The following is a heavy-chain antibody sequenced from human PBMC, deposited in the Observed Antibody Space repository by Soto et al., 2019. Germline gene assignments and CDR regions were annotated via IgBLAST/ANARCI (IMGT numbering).Heavy chain of an antibody. CDR3: ARGFATLTVFAFDI. CDR1: GFSLSTSGVG. CDR2: IYWSGDE. D-gene: IGHD4-17*01. V-gene: IGHV2-5*01. Sequence: QGTLKESGPTLVKPTQTLTLTCSFSGFSLSTSGVGVGWIRQSPGKALEWLALIYWSGDENYRQSLKSRISIIKDTSKNHVVLIMSDMDPVDTATYYCARGFATLTVFAFDIWCQVQMVTVSS. J-gene: IGHJ3*02.